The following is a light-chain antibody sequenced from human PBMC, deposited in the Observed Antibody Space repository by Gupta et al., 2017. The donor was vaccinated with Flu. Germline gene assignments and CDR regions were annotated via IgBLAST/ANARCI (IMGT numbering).Light chain of an antibody. CDR3: HLSGSSRST. Sequence: ESGLTQSPGILSLSPGERATLSCRASQSDSSSSLAWDQQKPGQAPRLLIYGASRRATDIPDRFSCSGSGPDFTLTISRLEAEDFAVYYCHLSGSSRSTFGQGTKVEIK. V-gene: IGKV3-20*01. CDR2: GAS. CDR1: QSDSSSS. J-gene: IGKJ1*01.